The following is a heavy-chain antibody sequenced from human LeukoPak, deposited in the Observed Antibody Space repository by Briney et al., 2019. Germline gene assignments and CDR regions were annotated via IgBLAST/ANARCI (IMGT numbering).Heavy chain of an antibody. CDR2: IYSGGNT. Sequence: GGSLRLSCAASGFTVSSNYMSWVRQAPGKGLEWVSVIYSGGNTYYADSVKGRFTISRDNSKNTLYLQMNSLRAEDTAVYYCAKIHIVAYYFDFWGLGTLVTVSS. CDR1: GFTVSSNY. V-gene: IGHV3-53*01. CDR3: AKIHIVAYYFDF. D-gene: IGHD3-16*02. J-gene: IGHJ4*02.